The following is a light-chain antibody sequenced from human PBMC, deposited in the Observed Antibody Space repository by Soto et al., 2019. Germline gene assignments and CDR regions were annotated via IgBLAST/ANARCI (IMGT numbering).Light chain of an antibody. CDR2: EVS. J-gene: IGLJ3*02. CDR3: TSYVGSNIWV. Sequence: QSALTQPPSASGSPGQSVTISCTETSSDVGAYKYVSWYRQYPGKAPKLMIYEVSKRPSGVPDRFSGSKSGNTASLTVSGLQAEDEADYYCTSYVGSNIWVFGGGTKLTVL. CDR1: SSDVGAYKY. V-gene: IGLV2-8*01.